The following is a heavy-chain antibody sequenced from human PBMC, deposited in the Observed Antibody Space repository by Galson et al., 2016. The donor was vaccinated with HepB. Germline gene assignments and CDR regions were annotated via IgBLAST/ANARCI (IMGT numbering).Heavy chain of an antibody. J-gene: IGHJ5*02. Sequence: SVKVSCKASGFTFTAYGISWVRQASGQGLEWMGWINAYNGNTNYAQSFQGRVTMTTDTSTGTAYMELWNLRSDDTALYYCARVLGGYDFYPWGQGTLVTVSS. V-gene: IGHV1-18*01. CDR2: INAYNGNT. CDR3: ARVLGGYDFYP. D-gene: IGHD5-12*01. CDR1: GFTFTAYG.